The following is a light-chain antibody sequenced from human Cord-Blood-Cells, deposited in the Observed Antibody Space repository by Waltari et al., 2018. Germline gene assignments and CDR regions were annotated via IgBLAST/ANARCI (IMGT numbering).Light chain of an antibody. CDR1: SSNIGSNY. V-gene: IGLV1-47*01. CDR3: AAWDDSLSGWV. J-gene: IGLJ3*02. Sequence: QSVLTQPPSASGTPGQRVTISCSGSSSNIGSNYVYWYQQLPGTAPKLLIYRNNQRRAGVPARFSGSNSGTSASLAISGLRSEDEADYYCAAWDDSLSGWVFGGGTKLTVL. CDR2: RNN.